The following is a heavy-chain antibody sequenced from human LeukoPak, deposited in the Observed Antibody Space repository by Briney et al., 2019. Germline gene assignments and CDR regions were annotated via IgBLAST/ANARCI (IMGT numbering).Heavy chain of an antibody. CDR2: IIPIFGTA. J-gene: IGHJ4*02. CDR3: ARSGLLLTFLFDY. V-gene: IGHV1-69*13. Sequence: VASVKVSCKASGGTFSSYAISWVRQAPGQGLEWMGGIIPIFGTANYAQKFQGRVTITADESTSTAYMELSSLRSEDTAVYYCARSGLLLTFLFDYWGQGTLVTVSS. CDR1: GGTFSSYA. D-gene: IGHD2-15*01.